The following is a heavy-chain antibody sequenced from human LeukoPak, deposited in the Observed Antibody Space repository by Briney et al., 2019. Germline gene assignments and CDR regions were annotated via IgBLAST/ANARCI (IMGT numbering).Heavy chain of an antibody. Sequence: PGGSLRLSCAASGFTFTRNWMSWVRQAPGKGLEWVANINGEGTSIHYVDSVKGRFIISRDNTKNSVFLQMNSLRADDTAVYYCARDGFSTGSHDYWGQGTLVTVSS. D-gene: IGHD6-19*01. CDR2: INGEGTSI. J-gene: IGHJ4*02. CDR1: GFTFTRNW. CDR3: ARDGFSTGSHDY. V-gene: IGHV3-7*01.